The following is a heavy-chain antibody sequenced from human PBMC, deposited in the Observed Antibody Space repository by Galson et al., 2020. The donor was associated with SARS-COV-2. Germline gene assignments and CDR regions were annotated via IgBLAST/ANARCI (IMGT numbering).Heavy chain of an antibody. CDR2: INHSGST. J-gene: IGHJ6*02. V-gene: IGHV4-34*01. D-gene: IGHD2-2*01. Sequence: GSLRLSCAVYGGSFSGYYWSWIRQPPGKGLEWIGEINHSGSTNYNPSLKSRVTISVDTSKNQFSLKLSSVTAADTAVYYCARERIVVVPTPTVYYYYYGMDVWGQGTTVTVSS. CDR1: GGSFSGYY. CDR3: ARERIVVVPTPTVYYYYYGMDV.